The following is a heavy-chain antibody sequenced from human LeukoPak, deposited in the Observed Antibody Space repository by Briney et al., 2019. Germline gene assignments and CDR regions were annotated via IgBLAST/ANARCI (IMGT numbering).Heavy chain of an antibody. V-gene: IGHV4-34*01. Sequence: KTSETLSLTCAVYGGSFSGYYWSWIRQPPGKGLEWIGEINHSGSTNYNPSLKSRVTISVDTSKNQFSLKLSSATAADTAVYYCARDFGDKLDYWGQGTLVTVSS. D-gene: IGHD3-10*01. CDR1: GGSFSGYY. CDR2: INHSGST. J-gene: IGHJ4*02. CDR3: ARDFGDKLDY.